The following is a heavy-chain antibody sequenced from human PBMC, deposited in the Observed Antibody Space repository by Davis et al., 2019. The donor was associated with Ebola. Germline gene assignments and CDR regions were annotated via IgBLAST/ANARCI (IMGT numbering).Heavy chain of an antibody. Sequence: HSQTLSLTCAISGDSVSSGGWNWIRQSPSRGLEWLGRTYYNSKWFNDYAASVKSRIIINPDTSKNQFSLQLSSVTPEDTGLYYCARGWFRGSMDVWGEGTTVTVSS. CDR3: ARGWFRGSMDV. V-gene: IGHV6-1*01. CDR1: GDSVSSGG. CDR2: TYYNSKWFN. D-gene: IGHD3-10*01. J-gene: IGHJ6*04.